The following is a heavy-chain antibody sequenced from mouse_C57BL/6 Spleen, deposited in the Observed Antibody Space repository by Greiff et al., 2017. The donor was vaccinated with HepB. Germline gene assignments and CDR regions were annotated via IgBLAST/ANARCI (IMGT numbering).Heavy chain of an antibody. D-gene: IGHD1-1*01. CDR3: ARSTVVPLHWYFDV. V-gene: IGHV5-9*01. CDR2: ISGGGGNT. CDR1: GFTFSSYT. Sequence: EVKLMESGGGLVKPGGSLKLSCAASGFTFSSYTMSWVRQTPEKRLGWVATISGGGGNTYYPDSVKGRFTISRDNAKNTLYLQMSSLRSEDTALYYCARSTVVPLHWYFDVWGTGTTVTVSS. J-gene: IGHJ1*03.